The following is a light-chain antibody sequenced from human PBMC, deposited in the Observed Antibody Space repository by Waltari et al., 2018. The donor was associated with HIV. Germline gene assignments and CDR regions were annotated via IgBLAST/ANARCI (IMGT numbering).Light chain of an antibody. J-gene: IGLJ3*02. CDR2: YVT. CDR3: SSYTSSSTWV. Sequence: QSPLTKPASVSVSLGQSITISCTGASSDLVGFTYVSWYQQHPGKAPKLMIYYVTNRPSGVSNRFSGSKSGNTASLTISGLQVEDEADYYCSSYTSSSTWVFGGGTKLTVL. V-gene: IGLV2-14*03. CDR1: SSDLVGFTY.